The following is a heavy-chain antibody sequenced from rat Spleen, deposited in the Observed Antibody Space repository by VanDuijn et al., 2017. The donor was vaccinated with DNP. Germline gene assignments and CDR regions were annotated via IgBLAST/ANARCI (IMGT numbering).Heavy chain of an antibody. Sequence: QVQLQQSGAELTKPGSSVKISCKASGYTFTSYYITWIKQTTGQGLEYLGYINTGSGGTHYNEKFKGTATLTVDKSSSTAFMQLSSLTPDDSAVYYCARPARTYYWYFDLWGPGTKVTVSS. CDR3: ARPARTYYWYFDL. CDR2: INTGSGGT. CDR1: GYTFTSYY. J-gene: IGHJ1*01. V-gene: IGHV1-43*01.